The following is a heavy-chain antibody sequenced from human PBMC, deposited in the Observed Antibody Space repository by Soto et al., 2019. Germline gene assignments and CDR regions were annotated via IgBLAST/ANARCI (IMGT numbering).Heavy chain of an antibody. V-gene: IGHV1-2*04. Sequence: QVQLVQSGAEVKKPGASVKVSCKASGYTFTGYYMHWVRQAPGQGLEWMGWINPNSGGTNYAQKFQGWVTMTRDTSINTAYMELSRLSSDDTAVYYCARGRDSGYGDPNTLFDYWGQGTLVTVSS. D-gene: IGHD5-12*01. CDR2: INPNSGGT. CDR1: GYTFTGYY. CDR3: ARGRDSGYGDPNTLFDY. J-gene: IGHJ4*02.